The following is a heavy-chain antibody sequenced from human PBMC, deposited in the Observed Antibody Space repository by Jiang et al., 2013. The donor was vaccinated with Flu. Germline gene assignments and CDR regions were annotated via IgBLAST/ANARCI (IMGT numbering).Heavy chain of an antibody. CDR1: GGSINTATYY. D-gene: IGHD3-9*01. CDR2: LYADGIT. J-gene: IGHJ4*02. V-gene: IGHV4-39*07. CDR3: ARDRDILSREGFDF. Sequence: KPSETLSLTCTVSGGSINTATYYWGWIRQSPGKGLEWLGSLYADGITYYSPSLESRLSLSMDTSRNEFSLRLASVTAADPAVYYCARDRDILSREGFDFWGQGTLVTVSS.